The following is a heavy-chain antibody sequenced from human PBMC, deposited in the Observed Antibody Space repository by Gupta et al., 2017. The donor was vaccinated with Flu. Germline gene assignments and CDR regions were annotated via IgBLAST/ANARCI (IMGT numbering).Heavy chain of an antibody. D-gene: IGHD2/OR15-2a*01. CDR2: IKQEASEK. Sequence: EVQLVESGGGLVQPGGSRRLSCAASGFTFSSYWMSWVRQAPGKGLEWVANIKQEASEKYYVDSVRGRFTISRDNAKNSLYLQMNSLRAEDTAVYYCARDIQGARYYHNEYWGQGILVTVSS. CDR1: GFTFSSYW. J-gene: IGHJ4*02. V-gene: IGHV3-7*01. CDR3: ARDIQGARYYHNEY.